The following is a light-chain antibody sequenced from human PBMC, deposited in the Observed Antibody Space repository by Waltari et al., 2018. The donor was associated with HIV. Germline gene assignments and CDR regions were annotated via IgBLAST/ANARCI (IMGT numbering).Light chain of an antibody. Sequence: EIVLTQSPATLSLSPGERATLPCRAGQSVSSYLAWYQQKPGQAPRLLIYDASNRATGIPARFSGSGSGTDFTLTISSLEPEDFAVYYCQQRSNWPPWTFGQGTKVEIK. CDR2: DAS. V-gene: IGKV3-11*01. CDR3: QQRSNWPPWT. CDR1: QSVSSY. J-gene: IGKJ1*01.